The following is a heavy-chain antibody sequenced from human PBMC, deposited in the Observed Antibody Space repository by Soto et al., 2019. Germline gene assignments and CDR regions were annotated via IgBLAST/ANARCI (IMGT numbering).Heavy chain of an antibody. Sequence: GESLKISCKGSGYSFAGYWITWVRQKPGKGLEWMGRIDPSHSQTYYSPSFRGHVTIPVTKSITTVFLQWSSLRASDTAMYYCARQIYDSDTGPNFQYYFDSWGQGTPVTVSS. CDR3: ARQIYDSDTGPNFQYYFDS. D-gene: IGHD3-22*01. V-gene: IGHV5-10-1*01. CDR1: GYSFAGYW. J-gene: IGHJ4*02. CDR2: IDPSHSQT.